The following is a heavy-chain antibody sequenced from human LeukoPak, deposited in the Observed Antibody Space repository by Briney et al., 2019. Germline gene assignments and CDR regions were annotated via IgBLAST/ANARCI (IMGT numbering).Heavy chain of an antibody. CDR1: GFTVSSDY. CDR3: TSSSPTSYSDY. V-gene: IGHV3-53*05. J-gene: IGHJ4*02. CDR2: IYSGGST. D-gene: IGHD6-13*01. Sequence: GGSLRLSCAASGFTVSSDYMSWVRQAPGKGLEWVSVIYSGGSTYYADSVKGRFTISRDNSENTLYLQMNSLRVEDTAVYYCTSSSPTSYSDYWGQGTLVTVSS.